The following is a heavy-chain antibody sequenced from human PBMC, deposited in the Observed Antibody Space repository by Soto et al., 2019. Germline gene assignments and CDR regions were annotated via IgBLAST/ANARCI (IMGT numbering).Heavy chain of an antibody. CDR3: VRFGGAAAGPGDY. CDR1: EFTFSGYE. V-gene: IGHV3-48*03. J-gene: IGHJ4*02. D-gene: IGHD6-13*01. CDR2: ISSSGITI. Sequence: GGSLILSCVASEFTFSGYEMNWVRQAPGKGLEWVSYISSSGITIYYTDSVKGRFTISRDNGKKSLYLQMNSLRAEDTAVYYCVRFGGAAAGPGDYWGQGTLVTVSS.